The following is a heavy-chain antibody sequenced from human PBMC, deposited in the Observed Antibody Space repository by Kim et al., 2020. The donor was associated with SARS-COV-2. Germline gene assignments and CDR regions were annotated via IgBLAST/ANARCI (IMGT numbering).Heavy chain of an antibody. CDR3: ARDGVAYYDSSGDYYFDY. CDR1: GGTFSSYA. D-gene: IGHD3-22*01. Sequence: SVKVSCKASGGTFSSYAISWVRQAPGQGLEWMGGIIPIFGTANYAQKFQGRVTITADESTSTAYMELSSLRSEDTAVYYCARDGVAYYDSSGDYYFDYWGQGTLVTVSS. CDR2: IIPIFGTA. J-gene: IGHJ4*02. V-gene: IGHV1-69*13.